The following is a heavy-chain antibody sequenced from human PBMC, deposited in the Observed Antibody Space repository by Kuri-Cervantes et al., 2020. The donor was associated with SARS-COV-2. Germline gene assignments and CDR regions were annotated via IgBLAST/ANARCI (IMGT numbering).Heavy chain of an antibody. CDR1: GFTFSNYA. J-gene: IGHJ4*02. CDR3: AKDRRWVGAEKYYFGY. V-gene: IGHV3-23*01. D-gene: IGHD1-26*01. CDR2: ITGGGGNT. Sequence: GESLKISCAASGFTFSNYAMTWVRQAPGKGLDWVSTITGGGGNTYYADSVKGRFTISRDNSKNTLYLQMNSLRAEDTAVYYCAKDRRWVGAEKYYFGYWGQGTLVTVSS.